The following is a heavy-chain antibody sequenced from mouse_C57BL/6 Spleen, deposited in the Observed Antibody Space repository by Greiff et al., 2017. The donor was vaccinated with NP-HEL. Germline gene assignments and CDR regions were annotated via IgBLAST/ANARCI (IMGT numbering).Heavy chain of an antibody. J-gene: IGHJ4*01. V-gene: IGHV1-81*01. CDR3: ARIYYGRGVNAMDY. Sequence: QVQLQQSGAELARPGASVKLSCKASGYTFTSYGISWVKQRTGQGLEWIGEIYPRSGNTYYNEKFKGKATLTADKSSSTAYMELRSLTSEDSAVYFCARIYYGRGVNAMDYWGQGTSVTVSS. CDR2: IYPRSGNT. CDR1: GYTFTSYG. D-gene: IGHD1-1*01.